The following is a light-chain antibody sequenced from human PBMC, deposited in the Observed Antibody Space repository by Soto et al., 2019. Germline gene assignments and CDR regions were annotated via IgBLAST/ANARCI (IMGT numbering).Light chain of an antibody. J-gene: IGKJ2*01. CDR3: LQHNSYPYT. V-gene: IGKV1-17*01. CDR2: AAS. Sequence: DIPMTQSPSSLSASVGDRVTITCRASQGIRTDLGWYQQKPGKAPKRLIYAASSLQSGVPPRLSGSGSGTEFPLTISSLQAEDFATYYCLQHNSYPYTFGKGTKLEIK. CDR1: QGIRTD.